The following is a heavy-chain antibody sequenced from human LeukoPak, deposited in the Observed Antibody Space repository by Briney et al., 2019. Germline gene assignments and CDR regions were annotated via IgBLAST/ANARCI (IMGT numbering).Heavy chain of an antibody. V-gene: IGHV4-34*01. D-gene: IGHD3-16*02. Sequence: SETLSLTCAVYGGSFSGHYWSWIRQPPGKGLEWIGEINHSGSTNYNPSLKSRVTISVDTSKNQFSLKLSSVTAADTAVYYCARGGHDYVWGSYRYPLTSDYWGQGTLVTVSS. CDR2: INHSGST. CDR1: GGSFSGHY. J-gene: IGHJ4*02. CDR3: ARGGHDYVWGSYRYPLTSDY.